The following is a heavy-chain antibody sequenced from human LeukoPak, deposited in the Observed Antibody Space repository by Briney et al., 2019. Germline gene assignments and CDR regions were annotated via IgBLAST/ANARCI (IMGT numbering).Heavy chain of an antibody. J-gene: IGHJ4*02. CDR1: GGSISSYY. Sequence: SETLSLTCSVSGGSISSYYWSWIRQPAGKGLEWIGRIYSSGSTNYNPSLKSRVTMSVDTSKKQFSLKLSSVTAADTAVYYCARSKLLRDGGHDVVGVDYWGQGTLVTVSS. CDR3: ARSKLLRDGGHDVVGVDY. D-gene: IGHD5-12*01. V-gene: IGHV4-4*07. CDR2: IYSSGST.